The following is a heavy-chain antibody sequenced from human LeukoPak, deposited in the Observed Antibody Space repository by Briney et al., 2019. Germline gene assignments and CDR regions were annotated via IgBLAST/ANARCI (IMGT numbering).Heavy chain of an antibody. V-gene: IGHV3-23*01. J-gene: IGHJ1*01. Sequence: LSCAASGXXFSXXXXXWVXXXXXXXXXXVXXXXGVTTNTYYADSVKGRFTISRDNSKNTLSLQMSSLRAEDTAVYYCAKDPXPXSWXXEXFQXWXXG. CDR1: GXXFSXXX. D-gene: IGHD6-13*01. CDR2: XXGVTTNT. CDR3: AKDPXPXSWXXEXFQX.